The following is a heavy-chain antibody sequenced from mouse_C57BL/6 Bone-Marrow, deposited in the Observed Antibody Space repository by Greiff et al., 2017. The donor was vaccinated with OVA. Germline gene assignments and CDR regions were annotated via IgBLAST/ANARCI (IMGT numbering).Heavy chain of an antibody. Sequence: QVQLQQSGAELARPGASVKMSCKASGYTFTSYTMHWVKQRPGQGLEWIGYINPSSGYTKYNQKFKDKATLTADKSSSTAYMHLSSLTSEDSAVYYCATYISNYTLYFDVWGTGTTVTVSS. CDR3: ATYISNYTLYFDV. CDR2: INPSSGYT. CDR1: GYTFTSYT. V-gene: IGHV1-4*01. J-gene: IGHJ1*03. D-gene: IGHD2-5*01.